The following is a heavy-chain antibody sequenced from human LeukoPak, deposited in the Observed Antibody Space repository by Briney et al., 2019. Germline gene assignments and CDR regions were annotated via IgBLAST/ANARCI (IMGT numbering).Heavy chain of an antibody. CDR3: AREIVSSYYYNGMDV. CDR1: GGSISNTDSY. CDR2: ISYSGNT. Sequence: PSQTLSLTCTVSGGSISNTDSYWNWIRQPPGKGLEWIGFISYSGNTYSTPSLGSRLTISIDTAKNQFSLSLSSVTAADTAVYFCAREIVSSYYYNGMDVWGQGTTVTVSS. D-gene: IGHD5/OR15-5a*01. J-gene: IGHJ6*02. V-gene: IGHV4-30-4*01.